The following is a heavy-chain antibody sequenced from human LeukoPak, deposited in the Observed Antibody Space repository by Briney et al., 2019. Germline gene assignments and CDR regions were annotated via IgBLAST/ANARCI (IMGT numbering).Heavy chain of an antibody. D-gene: IGHD5-18*01. V-gene: IGHV3-30-3*01. J-gene: IGHJ4*02. Sequence: PGGSLRLSCAASGFTFSSYAMHWVRQAPDKGLEWVAVISYDGSNKYYADSVKGRFTISRDNSKNTLYLQMNSLRAEDTAVYYCARVPSLWLGENYYFDYWGQGTLVTVSS. CDR2: ISYDGSNK. CDR3: ARVPSLWLGENYYFDY. CDR1: GFTFSSYA.